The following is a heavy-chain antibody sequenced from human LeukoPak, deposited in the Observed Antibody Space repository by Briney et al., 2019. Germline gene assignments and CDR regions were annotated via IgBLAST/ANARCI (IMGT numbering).Heavy chain of an antibody. CDR3: GREGRDTAGSRLAEDV. CDR1: GFTFSSYG. J-gene: IGHJ6*04. Sequence: PGRSLRLSCAASGFTFSSYGMHWVRQAPGKGLEWVAVIWYDGSNKYYADSVKGRFTISRDNSKNTLYLQMNSLRVEDTAVYYCGREGRDTAGSRLAEDVWGKGTTVTVSS. D-gene: IGHD5-18*01. CDR2: IWYDGSNK. V-gene: IGHV3-33*01.